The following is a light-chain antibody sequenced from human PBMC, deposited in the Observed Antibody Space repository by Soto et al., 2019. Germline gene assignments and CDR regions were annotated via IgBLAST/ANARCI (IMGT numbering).Light chain of an antibody. CDR1: QSVSSSY. Sequence: EIVLTQSPATLSLSPGERATLSCRASQSVSSSYLAWYQQKPGQAPRLLIFGASSRATGIPDRFSGSGSGTDFTLTISRVEPEDFAVYYCQQYINWPRTFGQGTKVDIK. J-gene: IGKJ1*01. CDR3: QQYINWPRT. CDR2: GAS. V-gene: IGKV3-20*01.